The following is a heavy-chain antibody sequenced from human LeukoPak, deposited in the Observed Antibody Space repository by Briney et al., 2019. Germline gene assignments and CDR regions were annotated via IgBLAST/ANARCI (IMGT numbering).Heavy chain of an antibody. CDR1: GFTFSSYA. Sequence: XSCAXSGFTFSSYAMSWVRQAPGKGLEWVSTISGSGGNTYYADSVKGRFTISRDNSKNTLYLQMSSLGAEDTAVYYCAKGSYYYDSADYFDYWGQGTLVTVSS. V-gene: IGHV3-23*01. CDR3: AKGSYYYDSADYFDY. CDR2: ISGSGGNT. J-gene: IGHJ4*02. D-gene: IGHD3-16*01.